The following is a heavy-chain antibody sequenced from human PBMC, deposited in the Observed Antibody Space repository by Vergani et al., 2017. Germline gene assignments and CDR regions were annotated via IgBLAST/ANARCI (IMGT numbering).Heavy chain of an antibody. J-gene: IGHJ6*03. CDR2: IFPSGNS. V-gene: IGHV4-30-2*01. CDR3: ARASLRALVCYYYYMDV. CDR1: GDSITNGGFS. Sequence: QLQLQESSSGLVKPSQTLSLTCAVSGDSITNGGFSWNWIRQPPGKGPEWIGYIFPSGNSDYNPSLKNRVSISLDKSKNQFSLWVNSVTAADTAVYFCARASLRALVCYYYYMDVWGKGKTVVVSS. D-gene: IGHD3-16*01.